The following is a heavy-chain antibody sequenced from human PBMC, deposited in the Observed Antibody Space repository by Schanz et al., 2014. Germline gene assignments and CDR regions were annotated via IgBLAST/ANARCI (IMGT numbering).Heavy chain of an antibody. CDR1: GFTVNTHY. D-gene: IGHD3-3*02. CDR3: ARDKDVISTHFYSPFYFYVMDV. Sequence: EVQLVESGGGLIQPGGSLRLSCAVSGFTVNTHYMSWVRQAPGKGLEWVSSLDRSGGKTYYADSVTGRFTISRDNSKKTLYLQMSSLTAEDTAVYYCARDKDVISTHFYSPFYFYVMDVWGQGTTVTVSS. CDR2: LDRSGGKT. V-gene: IGHV3-53*01. J-gene: IGHJ6*02.